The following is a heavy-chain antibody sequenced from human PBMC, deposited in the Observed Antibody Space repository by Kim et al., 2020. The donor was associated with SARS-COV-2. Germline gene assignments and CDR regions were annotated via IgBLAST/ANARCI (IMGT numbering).Heavy chain of an antibody. CDR3: ARSPNDYGDYLHYLAYYYVLDV. D-gene: IGHD4-17*01. CDR1: GGSISSSNW. V-gene: IGHV4-4*02. CDR2: IYHSMST. J-gene: IGHJ6*02. Sequence: SETLSLTCAVSGGSISSSNWWSWFRQPPGKGLEWIVEIYHSMSTNYNQSLKSRVTISVEKSTNQFSLRLRSVTAADTTVYYCARSPNDYGDYLHYLAYYYVLDVRGQGSTVPHSS.